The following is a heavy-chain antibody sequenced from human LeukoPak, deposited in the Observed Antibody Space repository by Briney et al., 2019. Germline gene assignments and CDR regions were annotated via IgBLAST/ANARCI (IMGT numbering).Heavy chain of an antibody. CDR3: ARVGLCGGDSYYFDY. CDR2: INPNSGGT. D-gene: IGHD2-21*02. CDR1: GYTFTGYY. Sequence: ASVKVSCKASGYTFTGYYMHWVRQAPGQGLEWMGWINPNSGGTNYAQKFQGRVTMTRDTSISTAYMELSRLRSDDTAVYYCARVGLCGGDSYYFDYWGQGTLVTVSS. V-gene: IGHV1-2*02. J-gene: IGHJ4*02.